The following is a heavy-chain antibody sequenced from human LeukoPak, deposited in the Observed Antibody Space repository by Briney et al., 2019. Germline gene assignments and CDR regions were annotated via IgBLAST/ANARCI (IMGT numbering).Heavy chain of an antibody. CDR3: AKSPHPPDTSGYYYFVY. Sequence: GGSLRLSCAASGFTFSSYGMHWVRQAPGKGLEWVSAISGSGGSTYYADSVKGRFTISRDNSKNTLYLQMNSLRAEDTALYYCAKSPHPPDTSGYYYFVYWGQGTLVTVSS. CDR2: ISGSGGST. D-gene: IGHD3-22*01. J-gene: IGHJ4*02. V-gene: IGHV3-23*01. CDR1: GFTFSSYG.